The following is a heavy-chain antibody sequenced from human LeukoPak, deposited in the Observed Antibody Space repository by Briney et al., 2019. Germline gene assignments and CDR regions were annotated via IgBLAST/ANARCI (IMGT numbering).Heavy chain of an antibody. J-gene: IGHJ4*02. CDR2: ISLSGLT. CDR1: GGSITSTNW. D-gene: IGHD2-8*01. Sequence: PSETLSLTCGVSGGSITSTNWWSWVRQPPGQGLEWIGEISLSGLTNYNPSLKSRVTMALDKSKNHLSLNMTSVTAADTAVYYCSRENGAFSPFGYWGQGTLVTVPS. CDR3: SRENGAFSPFGY. V-gene: IGHV4-4*02.